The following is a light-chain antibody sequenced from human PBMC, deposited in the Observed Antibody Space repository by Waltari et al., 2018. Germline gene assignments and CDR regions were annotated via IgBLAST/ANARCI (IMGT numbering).Light chain of an antibody. J-gene: IGKJ5*01. Sequence: ITCQATEDITNYLNWYQQKPGKAPKLLIYEASNLETGVPSRFSGSGSGTDFTFAISSLQPEDVATYYCQQYHDLPTFGQGTRLEIK. CDR1: EDITNY. CDR3: QQYHDLPT. V-gene: IGKV1-33*01. CDR2: EAS.